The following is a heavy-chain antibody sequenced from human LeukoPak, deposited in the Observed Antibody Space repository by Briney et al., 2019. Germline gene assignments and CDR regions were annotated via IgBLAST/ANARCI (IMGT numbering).Heavy chain of an antibody. Sequence: ASVKVSCKASGYTFTSYAMNWVRQAPGQGLEWMGWINTNTGNPTYAQGFTGRFVFSLDTSVSTAYLQISSLKAEDTAVYYCAVEGDYGAPGAFDIWGQGTMVTVSS. CDR2: INTNTGNP. CDR1: GYTFTSYA. J-gene: IGHJ3*02. V-gene: IGHV7-4-1*02. CDR3: AVEGDYGAPGAFDI. D-gene: IGHD4-17*01.